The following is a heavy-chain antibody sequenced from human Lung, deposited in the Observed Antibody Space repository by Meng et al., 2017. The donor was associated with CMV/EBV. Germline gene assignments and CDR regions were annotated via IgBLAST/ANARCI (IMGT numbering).Heavy chain of an antibody. Sequence: SETLSLTXAVYGGSFSGYYWSWIRQPPGKGLEWIGSIYYSGSTYYNPSLKSRVTISVDTSKNQFSLKLSSVTAADTAVYYCARGVIASNYYYYGMDVWGQGTTVTCSS. V-gene: IGHV4-34*01. J-gene: IGHJ6*02. CDR3: ARGVIASNYYYYGMDV. CDR2: IYYSGST. D-gene: IGHD2/OR15-2a*01. CDR1: GGSFSGYY.